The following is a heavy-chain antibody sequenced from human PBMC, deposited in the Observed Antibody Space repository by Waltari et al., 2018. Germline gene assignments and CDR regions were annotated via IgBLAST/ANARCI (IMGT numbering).Heavy chain of an antibody. D-gene: IGHD3-22*01. J-gene: IGHJ5*02. CDR1: GFTFSSHA. CDR3: AREPSSGYPFNWFDP. CDR2: ICGSGNDP. Sequence: EVQLLESGGNLVQPGGSLRLSCAASGFTFSSHAMRWVRQAPGKGLEWVSTICGSGNDPYYADSVEGRFTISRDNSQSTLYLQMNSLRAEDTAVYYCAREPSSGYPFNWFDPWGQGTLVTVSS. V-gene: IGHV3-23*01.